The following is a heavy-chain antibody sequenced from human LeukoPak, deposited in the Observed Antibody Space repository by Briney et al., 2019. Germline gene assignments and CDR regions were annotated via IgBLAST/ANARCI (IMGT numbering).Heavy chain of an antibody. V-gene: IGHV3-13*04. CDR2: IGTAGDT. Sequence: GGSLRLSCAASGFTFSSYDMHWVRQATGKGLEWVSAIGTAGDTYYPGSVKGRFTISRENAKNSLYLQMNSLRAGDTAVYYCARGGLPKPFDYWGQGTLVTVSS. J-gene: IGHJ4*02. CDR3: ARGGLPKPFDY. CDR1: GFTFSSYD. D-gene: IGHD1-14*01.